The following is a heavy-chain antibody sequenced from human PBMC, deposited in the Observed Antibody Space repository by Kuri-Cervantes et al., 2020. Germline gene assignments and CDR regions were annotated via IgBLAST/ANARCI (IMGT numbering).Heavy chain of an antibody. CDR2: INAGNGNT. CDR1: GYTFTSYA. J-gene: IGHJ4*02. D-gene: IGHD3-10*01. V-gene: IGHV1-3*01. Sequence: GESLKISCAASGYTFTSYAMHWVRQAPGQRLEWMGWINAGNGNTKYSQKFQGRVTITRDTSASTAYMELSSLRSEDTAVYYCASLLLWFGELPPRGDYWGQGTLVTVSS. CDR3: ASLLLWFGELPPRGDY.